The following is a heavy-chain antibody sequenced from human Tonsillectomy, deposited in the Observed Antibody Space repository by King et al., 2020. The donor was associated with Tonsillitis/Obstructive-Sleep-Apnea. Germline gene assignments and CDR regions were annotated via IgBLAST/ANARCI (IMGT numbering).Heavy chain of an antibody. CDR2: ISSSSSYI. J-gene: IGHJ4*02. CDR1: GFTFSSYS. CDR3: ASDLGERWLQWTFDY. Sequence: VQLVESGGGLVKPGGSLRLSCAASGFTFSSYSMNWVRQAPGKGLEWVSSISSSSSYIYYADSVKGRFTISRDNAKNSLYLQMNSLRAEDTAVYYCASDLGERWLQWTFDYWGQGTLVTVSS. D-gene: IGHD5-24*01. V-gene: IGHV3-21*01.